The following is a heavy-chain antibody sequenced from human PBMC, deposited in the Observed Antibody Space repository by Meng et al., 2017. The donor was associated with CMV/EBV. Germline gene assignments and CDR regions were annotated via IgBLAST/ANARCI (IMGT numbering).Heavy chain of an antibody. CDR3: VRKRFLVEWLLLDYYYYYGMDV. Sequence: GSLRLSCAVYGGSFSGYYWSWIRQPPGKGLEWIGEINHSGSTNYNPSLKSRVTISVDTSKNQFSLKLSSVTAADMAVYYCVRKRFLVEWLLLDYYYYYGMDVWGQGTTVTVSS. D-gene: IGHD3-3*01. CDR2: INHSGST. J-gene: IGHJ6*02. CDR1: GGSFSGYY. V-gene: IGHV4-34*01.